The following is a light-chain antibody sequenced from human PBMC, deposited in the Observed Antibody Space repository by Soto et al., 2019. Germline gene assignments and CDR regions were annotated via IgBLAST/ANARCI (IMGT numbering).Light chain of an antibody. V-gene: IGLV1-40*01. J-gene: IGLJ2*01. CDR2: GNS. CDR1: SSNIGAGYD. Sequence: QSVLTQPPSVSGAAGQRVTISCTGSSSNIGAGYDVHWYQQLPGTAPKLLIYGNSNRPSGVPDRFSGSKSGTSASLASTGLQAEDEADYYCQSYDSSLSGVVFGGGTKLTVL. CDR3: QSYDSSLSGVV.